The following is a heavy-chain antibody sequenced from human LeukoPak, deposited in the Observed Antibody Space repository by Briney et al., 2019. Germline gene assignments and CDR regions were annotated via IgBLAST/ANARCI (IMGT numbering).Heavy chain of an antibody. J-gene: IGHJ4*02. CDR3: ARENWYLDY. Sequence: GGSLRLSCAASGFTFCTNWMHWVRQAPGKGLVWVSRIKGDGSITNYADSVKGRFTISRDNAKNTLHLQMNSLRAEDTAVYYCARENWYLDYRGQGTLVTVSS. V-gene: IGHV3-74*01. CDR1: GFTFCTNW. D-gene: IGHD1-1*01. CDR2: IKGDGSIT.